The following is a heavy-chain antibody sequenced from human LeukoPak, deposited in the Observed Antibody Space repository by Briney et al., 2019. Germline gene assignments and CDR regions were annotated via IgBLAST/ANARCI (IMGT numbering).Heavy chain of an antibody. CDR2: INSDGSDT. J-gene: IGHJ4*02. V-gene: IGHV3-74*03. CDR3: ARGAITMVRAWEFDY. Sequence: PGGSLRLSCAASGFIFSSYWMHWVRHAPGKGLVWDSRINSDGSDTTYSDSVKGRFTISRENAKNTLYLQMNSLRAEDTAVYYCARGAITMVRAWEFDYWGQGTLVTVSS. CDR1: GFIFSSYW. D-gene: IGHD3-10*01.